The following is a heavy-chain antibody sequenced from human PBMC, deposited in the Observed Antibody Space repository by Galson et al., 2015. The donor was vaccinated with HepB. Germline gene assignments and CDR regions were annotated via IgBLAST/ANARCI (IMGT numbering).Heavy chain of an antibody. CDR3: VRPLQRDSKYVDY. J-gene: IGHJ4*02. V-gene: IGHV5-51*03. CDR2: IYPGDSDT. CDR1: GYRFTGYW. D-gene: IGHD1-1*01. Sequence: QSGAEVKKPGESLKISCKIFGYRFTGYWIGWVRQRPGKGLEWMGNIYPGDSDTRYSPSVQGQVIISVDKSIDTAYLQWTSLKASDTGTYFCVRPLQRDSKYVDYWGWGTLVTVSS.